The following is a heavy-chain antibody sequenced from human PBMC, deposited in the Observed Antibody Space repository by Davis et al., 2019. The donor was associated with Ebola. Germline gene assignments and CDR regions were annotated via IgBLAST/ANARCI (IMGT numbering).Heavy chain of an antibody. J-gene: IGHJ4*02. V-gene: IGHV1-69*13. CDR2: IIPIFGTA. CDR3: ASEGSLAAVTTKYVY. Sequence: SVKVSCKASGGTFNSYAISWVRQAPGQGLEWMGGIIPIFGTATYAQRFQGRLTITADESTSTAYMELSSLRSEDTAVYYCASEGSLAAVTTKYVYWGQGTLVTVSS. CDR1: GGTFNSYA. D-gene: IGHD4-17*01.